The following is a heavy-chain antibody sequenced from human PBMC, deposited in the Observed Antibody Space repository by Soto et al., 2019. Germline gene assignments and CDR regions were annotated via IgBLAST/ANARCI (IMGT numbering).Heavy chain of an antibody. CDR3: AREGGSGSPHGYFNV. J-gene: IGHJ2*01. D-gene: IGHD1-26*01. Sequence: QLQLQESGSGLVKPSQILSVTCTVSGGSISSGGYSWSWLRRPPGKGLEWIGYIFHSGNTYYNPSLKIRVTISVDRSKNLFPLERSSVPAADSTIYYCAREGGSGSPHGYFNVWGRGTLVTVST. CDR1: GGSISSGGYS. CDR2: IFHSGNT. V-gene: IGHV4-30-2*01.